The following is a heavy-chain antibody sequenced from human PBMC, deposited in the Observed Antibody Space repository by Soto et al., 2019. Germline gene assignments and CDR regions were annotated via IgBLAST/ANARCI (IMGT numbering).Heavy chain of an antibody. Sequence: SETLSLTCTVSGGSISSSSYYWGWIRQPPGKGLEWIGSIYYSGSTYFNPSLKSRVTISVDTSKNQFSLKLSSVTAADTAVYYCARPSRGYRYLVSFDYWGQGTLVTVSS. D-gene: IGHD5-18*01. V-gene: IGHV4-39*01. J-gene: IGHJ4*02. CDR3: ARPSRGYRYLVSFDY. CDR1: GGSISSSSYY. CDR2: IYYSGST.